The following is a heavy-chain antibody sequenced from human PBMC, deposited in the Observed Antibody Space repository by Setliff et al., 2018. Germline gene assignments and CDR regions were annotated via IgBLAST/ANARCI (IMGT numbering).Heavy chain of an antibody. CDR2: VYYNGAA. CDR1: GGSLSTYY. Sequence: PSETLSLTCTVSGGSLSTYYWSWIRQSPGRGLEYIGYVYYNGAADYSPSLKSRVTLTVDTSKNQFSLKLTSVTAADTAVYFCARGFPVTSYRSHYYMDVWGEGTTVTVSS. CDR3: ARGFPVTSYRSHYYMDV. V-gene: IGHV4-59*01. D-gene: IGHD4-4*01. J-gene: IGHJ6*03.